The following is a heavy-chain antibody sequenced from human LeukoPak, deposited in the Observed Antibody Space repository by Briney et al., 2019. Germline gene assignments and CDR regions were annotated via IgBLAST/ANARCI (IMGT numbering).Heavy chain of an antibody. CDR1: GGSFSGYY. J-gene: IGHJ6*02. V-gene: IGHV4-34*01. CDR3: ARGLLGLSHYYGMDV. Sequence: PSETLSLTCAVYGGSFSGYYWSWIRQPPGKGLEWMGEINHSGSTNYNPYPKSRVPISVETFKNQFPLKLSSATAADTAVYYCARGLLGLSHYYGMDVWGQGTTVTVSS. CDR2: INHSGST. D-gene: IGHD2-15*01.